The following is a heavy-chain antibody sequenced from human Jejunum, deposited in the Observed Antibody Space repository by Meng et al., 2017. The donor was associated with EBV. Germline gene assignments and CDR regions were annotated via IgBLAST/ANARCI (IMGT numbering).Heavy chain of an antibody. V-gene: IGHV4-4*02. J-gene: IGHJ4*02. D-gene: IGHD1-14*01. CDR3: ARASSERLLDY. CDR2: INQVGST. CDR1: TDFISSYEW. Sequence: QLQLQKPVPGLVKPSGTLSLTCAVSTDFISSYEWWSWVRQPPGKGLEWLGEINQVGSTYYNPSLKSRVTISIDTSKRQFSLRLNSMTAADTAVYYCARASSERLLDYWGQGTLVTVSS.